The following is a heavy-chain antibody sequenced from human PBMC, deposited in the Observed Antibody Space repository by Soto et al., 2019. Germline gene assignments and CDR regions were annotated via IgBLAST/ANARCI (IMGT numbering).Heavy chain of an antibody. V-gene: IGHV4-30-2*01. D-gene: IGHD5-12*01. J-gene: IGHJ1*01. CDR1: GGSTSSGGYS. CDR3: ARGPYSGYFPH. CDR2: IYHSGST. Sequence: SETLSLTCAVSGGSTSSGGYSWSWIRQPPGKGLEWIGYIYHSGSTYYNPSLKSRVTISVDRSKNQFSLKLSSVTAADTAVYYCARGPYSGYFPHWGQGTLDTVSS.